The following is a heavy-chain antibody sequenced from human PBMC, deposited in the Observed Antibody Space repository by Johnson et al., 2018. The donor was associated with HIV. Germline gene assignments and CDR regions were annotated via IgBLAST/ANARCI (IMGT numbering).Heavy chain of an antibody. Sequence: MLLVESGGGVVQPGRSLRLSCAASGFTFSSYAMHWVRQAPGKGLEWVAVISYVGTNEYYADSVQGRFTISRDISKNLLYLQMNSLRTEDTAVYYCARVYYYDNKDGFDIWGQGTTVTVSS. J-gene: IGHJ3*02. CDR3: ARVYYYDNKDGFDI. CDR1: GFTFSSYA. D-gene: IGHD3-22*01. CDR2: ISYVGTNE. V-gene: IGHV3-30*04.